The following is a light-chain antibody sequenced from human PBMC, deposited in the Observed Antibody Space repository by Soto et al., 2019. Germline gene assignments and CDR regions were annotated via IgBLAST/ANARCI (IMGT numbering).Light chain of an antibody. J-gene: IGKJ2*01. CDR2: KVS. CDR1: QSLVHSDGNTY. CDR3: MQGTHWPYT. Sequence: DVVMTQSPLSLPVTLGQPASISCRSSQSLVHSDGNTYLNWYQQRPGQSQRRLIYKVSNRDSGVPDRFSGSASGFDFTLKISRVEAEDVGVYYCMQGTHWPYTFGQGTKLEIK. V-gene: IGKV2-30*02.